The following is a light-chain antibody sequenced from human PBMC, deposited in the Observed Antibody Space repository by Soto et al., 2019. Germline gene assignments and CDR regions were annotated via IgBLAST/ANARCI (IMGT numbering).Light chain of an antibody. CDR1: SNDVGFYDL. J-gene: IGLJ1*01. CDR3: SAYAGSSTLFV. CDR2: EGS. V-gene: IGLV2-23*01. Sequence: QSALTQPASVSGSPGQSITIPCTGTSNDVGFYDLVSWYQQHPGKAPKLLIYEGSKRPAGVSNRFSGSKSGNTASLTISGLQAEDEADYYCSAYAGSSTLFVFGTGTKVTVL.